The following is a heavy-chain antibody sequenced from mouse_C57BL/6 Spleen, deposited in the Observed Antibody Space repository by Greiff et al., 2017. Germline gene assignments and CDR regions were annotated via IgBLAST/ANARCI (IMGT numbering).Heavy chain of an antibody. Sequence: VKLQESGPGLVAPSQSLSITCTVSGFSFTSYGVDWVRQSPGKGLEWLGVIWGVGSTNYNSALKSRLSISKDNSKSQVFLKMNSLQTDDTAMYYCASYYKGIAYWGQGTLVTVSA. CDR3: ASYYKGIAY. D-gene: IGHD2-12*01. CDR1: GFSFTSYG. CDR2: IWGVGST. V-gene: IGHV2-6*01. J-gene: IGHJ3*01.